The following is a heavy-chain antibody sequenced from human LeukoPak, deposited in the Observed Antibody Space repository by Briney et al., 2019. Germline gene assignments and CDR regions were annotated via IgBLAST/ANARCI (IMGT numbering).Heavy chain of an antibody. Sequence: SQTLSLTCTVSGGSISSGDYCWSWIRQPPGKGLEWIGYIYYSGSTYYNPSLKSRVTISVDTSKNQFSLKLSSVTAADTAVYYCARVALPYGSGSYYFDYWGQGTLVTVSS. CDR1: GGSISSGDYC. V-gene: IGHV4-30-4*01. J-gene: IGHJ4*02. D-gene: IGHD3-10*01. CDR2: IYYSGST. CDR3: ARVALPYGSGSYYFDY.